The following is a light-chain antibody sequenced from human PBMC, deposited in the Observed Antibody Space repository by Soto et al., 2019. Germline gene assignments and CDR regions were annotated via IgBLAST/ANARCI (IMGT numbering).Light chain of an antibody. CDR3: QQRSNWPPYT. V-gene: IGKV3-11*01. CDR1: QSVSSY. Sequence: EIVLTQSPATLSLSPGERATLSCRASQSVSSYLAWYQQKPGQAARLLIYDASTRATSIPARFSGSGSGTDFTLTISSREPEDFATYYCQQRSNWPPYTFGQGTKLEIK. CDR2: DAS. J-gene: IGKJ2*01.